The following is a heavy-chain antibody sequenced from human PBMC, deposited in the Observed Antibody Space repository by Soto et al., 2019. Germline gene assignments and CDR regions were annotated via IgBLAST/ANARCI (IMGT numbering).Heavy chain of an antibody. V-gene: IGHV3-30-3*01. CDR1: GFTFSSYA. CDR3: ARVGLLGGSYHLDY. CDR2: ISYDGSNK. J-gene: IGHJ4*02. D-gene: IGHD1-26*01. Sequence: ESVGGVVQPGRSRRLSCAASGFTFSSYAMHWVRQAPGKGLEWVAVISYDGSNKYYADSVKGRFTISRDNSKNTLYLQMNSLRAEDTAVYYCARVGLLGGSYHLDYWGQGTLVTVSS.